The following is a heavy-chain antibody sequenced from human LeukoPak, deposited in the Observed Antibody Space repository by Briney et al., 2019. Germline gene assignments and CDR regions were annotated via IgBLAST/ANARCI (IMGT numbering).Heavy chain of an antibody. J-gene: IGHJ4*02. CDR2: IHYSGST. D-gene: IGHD4-17*01. Sequence: PSETLSLTCTVSGGSISSYYWGWIRQPPGKGLECLGNIHYSGSTNYNPSFKSRVTISIDTSRNHFSLRLSSVTAADTAVYYCARGSSTDPFDYWGQGTLVTVSS. CDR1: GGSISSYY. CDR3: ARGSSTDPFDY. V-gene: IGHV4-59*01.